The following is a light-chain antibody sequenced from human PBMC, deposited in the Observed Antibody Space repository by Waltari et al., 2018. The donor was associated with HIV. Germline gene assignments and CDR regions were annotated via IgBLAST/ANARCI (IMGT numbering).Light chain of an antibody. V-gene: IGLV2-23*02. CDR2: VVS. J-gene: IGLJ1*01. CDR3: CSYAGSSSI. Sequence: QSALTQPASVSGSPGQSITISCTGTSSDVGRYNVVSWFQHHPGKAPKVMMYVVSKRPSRVSNRFSGSKSGNTASRTISGLQAEDEADYYCCSYAGSSSIFGTGTKVTVL. CDR1: SSDVGRYNV.